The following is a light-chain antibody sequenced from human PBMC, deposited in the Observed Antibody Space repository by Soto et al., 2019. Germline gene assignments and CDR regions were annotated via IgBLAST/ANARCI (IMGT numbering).Light chain of an antibody. CDR2: GAS. V-gene: IGKV3-20*01. CDR1: QSFSSSY. CDR3: QQYGSSPFT. J-gene: IGKJ3*01. Sequence: EIVLTQSPGTLSLSPGERATLSCRASQSFSSSYLAWYQQKPGQAPRLFIYGASSRGTGIPARFRGSGSGTDFTLTISRLEREDFAVYYCQQYGSSPFTFAPGPQVDIK.